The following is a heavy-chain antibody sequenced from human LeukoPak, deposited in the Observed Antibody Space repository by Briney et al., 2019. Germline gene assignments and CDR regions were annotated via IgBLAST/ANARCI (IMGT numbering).Heavy chain of an antibody. CDR1: GFTFSSYS. Sequence: PGGSLRLSCAASGFTFSSYSMNWVRQAPGKGLEWVSSISSGSSYIYYADSVKGRFTISRDNSKNTLYLQMNSLRAEDTAVYYCARDEGYSSSLEFDYWGQGTLVTVSS. CDR2: ISSGSSYI. V-gene: IGHV3-21*01. J-gene: IGHJ4*02. CDR3: ARDEGYSSSLEFDY. D-gene: IGHD6-6*01.